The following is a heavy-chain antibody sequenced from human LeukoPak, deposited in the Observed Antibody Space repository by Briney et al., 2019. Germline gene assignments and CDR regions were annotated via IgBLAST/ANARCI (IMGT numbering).Heavy chain of an antibody. CDR1: GYTFTSYG. D-gene: IGHD6-19*01. Sequence: ASVKVSCKASGYTFTSYGISWVRQAPGQGLEWMGWISAYNGNTHNVQKFQGRVTMTTDTSTSTAYMEVRSLRSDDTAVYYCARGRITVSGPTDYWGQGTPVTVSS. V-gene: IGHV1-18*01. CDR2: ISAYNGNT. J-gene: IGHJ4*02. CDR3: ARGRITVSGPTDY.